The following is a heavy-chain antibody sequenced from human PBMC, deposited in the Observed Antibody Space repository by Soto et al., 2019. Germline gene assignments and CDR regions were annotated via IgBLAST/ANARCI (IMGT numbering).Heavy chain of an antibody. CDR3: ARSPSDSSGYYLDY. CDR1: GFTFSSYA. J-gene: IGHJ4*02. Sequence: SVGSLRLSCAASGFTFSSYAMHWVRQAPGKGLEWVAVISYDGSNKYYADSVKGRFTISRDNSKNTLYLQMNSLRAEDTAVYYCARSPSDSSGYYLDYWGQGTLVTVSS. CDR2: ISYDGSNK. V-gene: IGHV3-30-3*01. D-gene: IGHD3-22*01.